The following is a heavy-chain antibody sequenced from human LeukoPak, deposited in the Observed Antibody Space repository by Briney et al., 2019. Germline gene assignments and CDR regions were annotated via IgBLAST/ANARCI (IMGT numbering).Heavy chain of an antibody. CDR2: IYHSGTT. CDR3: ARLPLYDFWSGYYPGYFDY. Sequence: SETLSLTCTVSGGSISSYYWSWIRQPPGKGLEWIGYIYHSGTTYYNPSLKSRVTISVDWSKSQFSLKLSSVTAADTAVYYCARLPLYDFWSGYYPGYFDYWGQGTLVTVSS. J-gene: IGHJ4*02. V-gene: IGHV4-59*04. CDR1: GGSISSYY. D-gene: IGHD3-3*01.